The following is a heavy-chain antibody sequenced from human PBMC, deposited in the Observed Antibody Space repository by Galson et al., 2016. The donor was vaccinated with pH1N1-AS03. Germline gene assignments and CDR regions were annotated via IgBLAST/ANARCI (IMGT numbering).Heavy chain of an antibody. CDR2: IQYDESCR. CDR3: VKEAPKEAGDY. Sequence: SLRLSCAASGFTLSGYGMHWVRQAPGKGPEWVAFIQYDESCRKYADSVKGRFSISRDTSKNTLYLQMNSLRVEDTAMFYCVKEAPKEAGDYWGRGVMVTVSS. CDR1: GFTLSGYG. V-gene: IGHV3-30*02. J-gene: IGHJ4*02.